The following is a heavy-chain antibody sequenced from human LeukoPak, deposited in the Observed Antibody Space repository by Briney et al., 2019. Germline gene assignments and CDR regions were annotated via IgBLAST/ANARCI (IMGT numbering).Heavy chain of an antibody. CDR2: ISTDGSTT. D-gene: IGHD3-16*02. J-gene: IGHJ4*02. V-gene: IGHV3-74*01. CDR1: GFTFNRYW. Sequence: GGSLRLSCAASGFTFNRYWMHWVRQVPGKGLEWVSRISTDGSTTTYADSVKGRFTTSRDNAKDTLYLQMNSLRAEDTAVYYCASPRLDYVWGTYLDYWGQGSLVTVSS. CDR3: ASPRLDYVWGTYLDY.